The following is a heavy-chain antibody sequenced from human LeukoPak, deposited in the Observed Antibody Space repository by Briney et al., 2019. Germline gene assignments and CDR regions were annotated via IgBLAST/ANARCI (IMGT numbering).Heavy chain of an antibody. Sequence: GGSLRLSCAASGFNLKSYWMGWVRQAPGKGLEWVANIKQDGTEKNYVDSVKGRFIISRDNTKKSLYLQMNGLRAEDTAVYYCARDRQGDYMDVWGKGTTVAVSS. CDR1: GFNLKSYW. CDR2: IKQDGTEK. CDR3: ARDRQGDYMDV. D-gene: IGHD6-6*01. V-gene: IGHV3-7*01. J-gene: IGHJ6*03.